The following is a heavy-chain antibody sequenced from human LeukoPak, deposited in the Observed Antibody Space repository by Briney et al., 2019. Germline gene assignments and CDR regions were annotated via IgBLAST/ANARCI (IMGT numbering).Heavy chain of an antibody. J-gene: IGHJ6*02. V-gene: IGHV3-7*03. CDR1: GFALSSHW. CDR3: ARNNGMDI. CDR2: VNRDGSET. Sequence: GGSLRLSCAASGFALSSHWMTWVRQVPGRGPEWVANVNRDGSETYYLDSVKGRFTISKDNAKNSLYLQMNSLRAEDTALYHCARNNGMDIWGQGTTVIVSS.